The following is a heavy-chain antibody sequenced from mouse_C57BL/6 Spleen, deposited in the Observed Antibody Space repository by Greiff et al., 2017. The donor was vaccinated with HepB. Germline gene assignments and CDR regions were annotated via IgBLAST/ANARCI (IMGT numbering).Heavy chain of an antibody. J-gene: IGHJ2*01. CDR2: IYPGSGST. Sequence: VQLQQPGAELVKPGASVKMSCKAPGYTFTSYWITWVKQRPGQGLEWIGDIYPGSGSTNYNEKFKSKSTLTVDTSSSTAYMQLSSLTSEDSAVYYCARRVFGSSYLYFDYWGQGTTLTVSS. CDR3: ARRVFGSSYLYFDY. V-gene: IGHV1-55*01. CDR1: GYTFTSYW. D-gene: IGHD1-1*01.